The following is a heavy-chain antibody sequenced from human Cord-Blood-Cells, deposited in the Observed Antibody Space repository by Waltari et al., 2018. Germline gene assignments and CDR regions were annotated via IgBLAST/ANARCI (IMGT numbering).Heavy chain of an antibody. D-gene: IGHD3-9*01. Sequence: EVQLVESGGGLVKAGGSLRLSWAASGFTFSNAWMRGVRQAPGKGLEWVGRIKSKTDGGTTDYAAPVKGRFTISRDDSKNTLYLQMNSLKTEDTAVYYCTTRYFDWLPAFDIWGQGTMVTVSS. CDR2: IKSKTDGGTT. J-gene: IGHJ3*02. CDR1: GFTFSNAW. CDR3: TTRYFDWLPAFDI. V-gene: IGHV3-15*01.